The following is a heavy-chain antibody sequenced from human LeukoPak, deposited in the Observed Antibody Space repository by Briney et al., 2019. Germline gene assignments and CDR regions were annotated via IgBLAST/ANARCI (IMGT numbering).Heavy chain of an antibody. Sequence: GGSLRLSCAASGFTFRNSWMSWVRQTPGKALELVANIKPDGGEKHYVDSVKGRFTISRDNARNSLDLQMSSLTAEDTAVYYCARGVWSSRNAFDLWGQGTMVTVSS. CDR2: IKPDGGEK. CDR1: GFTFRNSW. D-gene: IGHD2-21*01. V-gene: IGHV3-7*01. J-gene: IGHJ3*01. CDR3: ARGVWSSRNAFDL.